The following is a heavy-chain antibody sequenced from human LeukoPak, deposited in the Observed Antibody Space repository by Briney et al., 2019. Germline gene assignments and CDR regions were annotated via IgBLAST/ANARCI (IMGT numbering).Heavy chain of an antibody. CDR2: INHSGST. V-gene: IGHV4-34*01. CDR1: GGSFSGYY. D-gene: IGHD5-12*01. J-gene: IGHJ4*02. Sequence: SETLSLTCAVYGGSFSGYYWSWIRQPPGKGLEWIGEINHSGSTNYNPSLKSRVTISVDTSKNQFSLKLSSVTAADTAVYYCARVTSDIVATIDYWGQGTLVTVSS. CDR3: ARVTSDIVATIDY.